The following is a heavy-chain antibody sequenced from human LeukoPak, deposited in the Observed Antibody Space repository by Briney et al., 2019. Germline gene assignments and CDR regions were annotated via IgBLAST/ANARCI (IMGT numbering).Heavy chain of an antibody. V-gene: IGHV4-59*08. CDR1: GGSISSYY. D-gene: IGHD3-10*01. CDR3: ARHGGYGSGYSDY. Sequence: SETLSLTCTVSGGSISSYYWSWIRQPPGKGLEWIGYIYYSGSTNYNPSLKSRVTISVDTSKNQFSLKLSSVTAADTAVYYCARHGGYGSGYSDYWGQGTLVTVSS. CDR2: IYYSGST. J-gene: IGHJ4*02.